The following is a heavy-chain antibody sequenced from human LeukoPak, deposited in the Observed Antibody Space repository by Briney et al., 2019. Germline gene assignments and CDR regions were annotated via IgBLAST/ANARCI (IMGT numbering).Heavy chain of an antibody. D-gene: IGHD2-21*02. V-gene: IGHV4-39*01. J-gene: IGHJ4*02. CDR3: ARHGSTAYLDD. CDR1: GGSMSDISSY. Sequence: SETLSLTCAVSGGSMSDISSYWGWIRQPPGKGLEWIGRIYYSGNTRYNPSLKNRVTISVDTSKNQFSLWLKSVTAADTALYYCARHGSTAYLDDWGQGTLVTVSS. CDR2: IYYSGNT.